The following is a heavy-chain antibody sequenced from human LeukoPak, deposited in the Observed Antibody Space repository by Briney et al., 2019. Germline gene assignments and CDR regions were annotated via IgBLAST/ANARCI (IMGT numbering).Heavy chain of an antibody. Sequence: SETLSLTCTVSGGSISSYYWSWIRQPPGKGLEWIGEIFHSGSTNYNPSLKSRVTMSVDKSKNQFSLRLSSVTAADTAVYYCARVGPTDFWGQGTLVTVSS. J-gene: IGHJ4*02. D-gene: IGHD1-26*01. V-gene: IGHV4-59*12. CDR3: ARVGPTDF. CDR2: IFHSGST. CDR1: GGSISSYY.